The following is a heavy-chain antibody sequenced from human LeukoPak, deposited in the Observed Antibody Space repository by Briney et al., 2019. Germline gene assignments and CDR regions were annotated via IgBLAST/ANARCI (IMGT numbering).Heavy chain of an antibody. V-gene: IGHV3-21*01. J-gene: IGHJ5*02. Sequence: GGSLRRYCAASGFTLSSYSMNWVRQAPGKGLEWVSSISSSSSYIYYADSVKGRFTISRDNAKNSLYLQMNSLRAEDTAVYYCARDPLSGVGWFDPWGQGTLVTVSS. D-gene: IGHD3-9*01. CDR3: ARDPLSGVGWFDP. CDR1: GFTLSSYS. CDR2: ISSSSSYI.